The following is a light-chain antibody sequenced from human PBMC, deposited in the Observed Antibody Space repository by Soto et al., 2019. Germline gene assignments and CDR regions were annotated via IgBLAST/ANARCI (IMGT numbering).Light chain of an antibody. Sequence: DIQMTQSPSTLSASVGDRVTITCRASQSISGWLAWYQQKPGKAPNLLIYDASSLESGVPSRFSGSGSGTEFTLTISSLQPDYFATYYCQQYTAYSYTFGQGTKLEIK. CDR1: QSISGW. J-gene: IGKJ2*01. CDR2: DAS. V-gene: IGKV1-5*01. CDR3: QQYTAYSYT.